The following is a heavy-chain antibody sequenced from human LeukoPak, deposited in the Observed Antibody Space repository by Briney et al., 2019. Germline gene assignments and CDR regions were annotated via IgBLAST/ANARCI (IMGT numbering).Heavy chain of an antibody. Sequence: GGSLRLSCAASGFTFDDYGMSWVRQAPGKGLEWVSGINWNGGSTGYADSVKGRFTISRDNAKNSLYLQMNSLRAEDTALYYCAGAVLGSCYDYWGQGTLVTVSS. J-gene: IGHJ4*02. CDR1: GFTFDDYG. V-gene: IGHV3-20*04. CDR2: INWNGGST. CDR3: AGAVLGSCYDY. D-gene: IGHD2-15*01.